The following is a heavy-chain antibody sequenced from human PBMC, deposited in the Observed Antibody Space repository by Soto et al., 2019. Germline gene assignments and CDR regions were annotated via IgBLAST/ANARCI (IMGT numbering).Heavy chain of an antibody. CDR1: GGSISGYY. CDR2: IYYSGST. Sequence: PSETLSLTCTVSGGSISGYYWSWIRQPPGKGLEWIGYIYYSGSTYYNPSLKSRVTISVDTSKNQFSLKLSSVTAADTAVYYCARGYADYYDSSGPAGYWGQGTLVTVSS. V-gene: IGHV4-30-4*01. D-gene: IGHD3-22*01. J-gene: IGHJ4*02. CDR3: ARGYADYYDSSGPAGY.